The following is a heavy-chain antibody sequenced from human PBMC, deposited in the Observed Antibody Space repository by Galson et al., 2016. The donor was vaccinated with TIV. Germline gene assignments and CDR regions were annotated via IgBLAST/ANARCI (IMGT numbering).Heavy chain of an antibody. J-gene: IGHJ6*02. V-gene: IGHV3-30-3*01. Sequence: SLRLSCAASGFTFSTYAMHWVRQAPGKGLEWVAVISDDGNNAYYGDSVKGRFTIARDNSKKTLYLQMNSLRAEDTAVYYCARVRRLVWFGESRKEEPYYYNMDVWGQGTTVTVSS. CDR3: ARVRRLVWFGESRKEEPYYYNMDV. CDR1: GFTFSTYA. CDR2: ISDDGNNA. D-gene: IGHD3-10*01.